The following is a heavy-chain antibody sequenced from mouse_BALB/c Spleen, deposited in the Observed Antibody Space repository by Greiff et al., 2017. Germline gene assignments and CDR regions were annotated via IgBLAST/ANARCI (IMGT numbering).Heavy chain of an antibody. J-gene: IGHJ3*01. Sequence: EVQLHQSGAELVKPGASVKLSCTASGFNIKDTYMHWVKQRPEKGLEWIGRIDPANGNTKYDPKFQGKATITADTSSNTAYLQLSSLTSEDTAVYYCAYYYGSSYEAYWGQGTLVTVSA. CDR1: GFNIKDTY. CDR3: AYYYGSSYEAY. D-gene: IGHD1-1*01. CDR2: IDPANGNT. V-gene: IGHV14-3*02.